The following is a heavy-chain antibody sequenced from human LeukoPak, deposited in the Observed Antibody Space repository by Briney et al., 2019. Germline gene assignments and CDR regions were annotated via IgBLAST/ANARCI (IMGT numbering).Heavy chain of an antibody. CDR2: IYYSGST. J-gene: IGHJ1*01. CDR3: ATVVPAAKYLQH. D-gene: IGHD2-2*01. CDR1: GGSISSYY. V-gene: IGHV4-59*01. Sequence: PSETLSLTCTVSGGSISSYYWSWIRQPPGKGLEWIGYIYYSGSTNYNPSLKSRVTISVDTSKNQFSLKLSSVTAADTAVYYCATVVPAAKYLQHWGQGTLVTVSS.